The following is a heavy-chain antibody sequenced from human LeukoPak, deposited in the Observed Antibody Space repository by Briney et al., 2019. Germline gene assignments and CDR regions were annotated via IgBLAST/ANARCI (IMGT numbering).Heavy chain of an antibody. CDR2: IGSSGSPI. D-gene: IGHD5-12*01. J-gene: IGHJ4*02. V-gene: IGHV3-48*04. CDR3: ARDRGEYSGYDPFDY. CDR1: GFTFSSYS. Sequence: PGGSLRLSCAASGFTFSSYSMNWVRQAPGKGLEWVSYIGSSGSPIYYADSVKGRFTISRDNAKSSLYLQMDSLRAEDTAVYYCARDRGEYSGYDPFDYWGLGTLVTVSS.